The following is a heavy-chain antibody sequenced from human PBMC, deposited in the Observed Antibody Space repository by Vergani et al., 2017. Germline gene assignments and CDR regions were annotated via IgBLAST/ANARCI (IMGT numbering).Heavy chain of an antibody. CDR3: ARDVPVPPPMVRGVSDYYYGMDV. Sequence: QVQLVQSGAEVKTPGASVKVSCKASGYTFTSYGISWVRQAPGQGLEWMGWISAYNGNTNYAPKLQGRVTMTTDTSTSTAYMELRSLRSDDTAVYYCARDVPVPPPMVRGVSDYYYGMDVWGQGTTVTVSS. V-gene: IGHV1-18*01. D-gene: IGHD3-10*01. CDR2: ISAYNGNT. J-gene: IGHJ6*02. CDR1: GYTFTSYG.